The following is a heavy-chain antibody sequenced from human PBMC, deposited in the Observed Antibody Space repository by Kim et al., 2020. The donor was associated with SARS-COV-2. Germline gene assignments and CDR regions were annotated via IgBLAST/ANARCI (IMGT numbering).Heavy chain of an antibody. CDR1: GFTFSYYG. CDR2: ILFDGSDK. V-gene: IGHV3-30*18. Sequence: GRSLRLSCEASGFTFSYYGMHWVRQAPGKGLEWLAFILFDGSDKYYADSVKGRFTISRDNSKSTLYLQMNSLRAEDTAVYYCAKMVEKYYYAMDVWGQGT. J-gene: IGHJ6*02. D-gene: IGHD2-15*01. CDR3: AKMVEKYYYAMDV.